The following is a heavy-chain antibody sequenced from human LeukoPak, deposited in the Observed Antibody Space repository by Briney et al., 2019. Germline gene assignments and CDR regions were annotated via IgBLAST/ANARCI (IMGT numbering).Heavy chain of an antibody. CDR1: GFTFSSYA. CDR2: ISGSGGST. D-gene: IGHD6-19*01. V-gene: IGHV3-23*01. Sequence: GGSLRLSCAASGFTFSSYAMSWVRQAPGKGLEWVSAISGSGGSTYYADSVKGRFTISRDNSKNTLYLQMNSLRAEDTAVYYSAKDPGPLYSSGWCADAFDIWGQGTMVTVSS. CDR3: AKDPGPLYSSGWCADAFDI. J-gene: IGHJ3*02.